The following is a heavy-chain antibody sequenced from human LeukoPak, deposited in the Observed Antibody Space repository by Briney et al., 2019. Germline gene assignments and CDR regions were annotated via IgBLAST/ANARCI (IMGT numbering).Heavy chain of an antibody. CDR2: FYYSGST. D-gene: IGHD3-22*01. J-gene: IGHJ4*02. CDR1: GGSITSGDYY. V-gene: IGHV4-30-4*01. CDR3: ANSPMYYDTSGYSFFDD. Sequence: SETLSLTCTVSGGSITSGDYYWSWIRQPPGKGLEWIGYFYYSGSTSYCPSLKSRVAISADTSKNQFSLKLNSVTAADTAVYYCANSPMYYDTSGYSFFDDWGQGTLVTVSS.